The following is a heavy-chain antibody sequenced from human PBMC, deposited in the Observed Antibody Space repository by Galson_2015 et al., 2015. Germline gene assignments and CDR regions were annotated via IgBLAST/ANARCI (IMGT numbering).Heavy chain of an antibody. CDR3: AKDNMQQLDPTPYFYYGMDV. CDR1: GFTFSSYA. CDR2: ISGSGGST. Sequence: SLRLSCAASGFTFSSYAMSWVRQAPGKGLEWVSAISGSGGSTYYADSVKGRFTISRDNSKNTLYLQMNSLRAEDTAVYYCAKDNMQQLDPTPYFYYGMDVWGQATAVTVSS. D-gene: IGHD6-13*01. V-gene: IGHV3-23*01. J-gene: IGHJ6*02.